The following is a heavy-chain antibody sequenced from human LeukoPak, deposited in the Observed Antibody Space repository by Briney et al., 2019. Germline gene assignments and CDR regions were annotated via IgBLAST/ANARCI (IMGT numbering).Heavy chain of an antibody. D-gene: IGHD2-2*01. CDR3: ARDSGSSTHDP. CDR1: GGSIDNYY. CDR2: IYYSGST. V-gene: IGHV4-59*01. Sequence: SETLSLTCTVSGGSIDNYYWSWIRQPPGKGLEWIGYIYYSGSTNYNPSLKSRVTISVDTSKNQFSLKLTSVTAAGTAVYYCARDSGSSTHDPWGQGTLVTVSS. J-gene: IGHJ5*02.